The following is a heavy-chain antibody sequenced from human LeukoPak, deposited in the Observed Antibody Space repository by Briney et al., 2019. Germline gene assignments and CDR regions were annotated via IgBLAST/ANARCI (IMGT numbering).Heavy chain of an antibody. CDR1: GFTFSSYA. Sequence: GGSLRLSCAASGFTFSSYAMRWVRQAPGKGLEWVSAISGSGGSTYYADSVKGRFTISRDNSKNTLYLQMNSLRAEDTAVYYCAKGFLEWYYFDYWGQGTLVTVSS. CDR2: ISGSGGST. J-gene: IGHJ4*02. D-gene: IGHD3-3*01. V-gene: IGHV3-23*01. CDR3: AKGFLEWYYFDY.